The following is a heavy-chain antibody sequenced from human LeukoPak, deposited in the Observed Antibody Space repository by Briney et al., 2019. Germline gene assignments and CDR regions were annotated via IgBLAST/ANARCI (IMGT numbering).Heavy chain of an antibody. Sequence: GGSLRLSCAASGFTFSSYGMHWVRQAPGKGLEWVAVIWYDGSNKYYADSVKGRFTISRDNSKNTPYLQMNSLRAEDTAVYYCAKFLPTHIVVANYYFDYWGQGTLVTVSS. D-gene: IGHD2-21*01. V-gene: IGHV3-33*06. CDR2: IWYDGSNK. CDR3: AKFLPTHIVVANYYFDY. CDR1: GFTFSSYG. J-gene: IGHJ4*02.